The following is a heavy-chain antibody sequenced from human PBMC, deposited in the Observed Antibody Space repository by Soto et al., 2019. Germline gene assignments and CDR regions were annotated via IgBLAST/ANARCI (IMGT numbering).Heavy chain of an antibody. CDR1: GFSLSNARMG. CDR3: ARTVTIFGVVTDAFDI. J-gene: IGHJ3*02. Sequence: QVTLKESGPVLVKPTETLTLTCTVSGFSLSNARMGVSWIRQPPGKALEWLAHIFSNDEKSYSTSLKSRLTISKDTSKSQVVLTMTNMDTVDTATYYCARTVTIFGVVTDAFDIWGQGTMVTVSS. V-gene: IGHV2-26*01. D-gene: IGHD3-3*01. CDR2: IFSNDEK.